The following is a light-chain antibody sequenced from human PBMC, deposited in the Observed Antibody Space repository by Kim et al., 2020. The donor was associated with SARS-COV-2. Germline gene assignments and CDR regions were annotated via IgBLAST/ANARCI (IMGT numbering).Light chain of an antibody. CDR3: SSYAFINV. J-gene: IGLJ1*01. CDR2: EVS. Sequence: PGQSVTISYTGTCSDVGDYNYVSWYQQHPGKAPTPMIYEVSKRPSTVPDRFSGSKSCNTASLTVSGLQAKNEADYYCSSYAFINVFGAGTMVTVL. V-gene: IGLV2-8*01. CDR1: CSDVGDYNY.